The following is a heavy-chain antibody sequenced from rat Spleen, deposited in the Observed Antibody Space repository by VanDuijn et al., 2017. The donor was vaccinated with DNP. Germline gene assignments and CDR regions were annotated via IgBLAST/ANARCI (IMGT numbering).Heavy chain of an antibody. J-gene: IGHJ2*01. V-gene: IGHV5-22*01. CDR2: ISYDGGST. CDR3: SRHILPLRVWDY. D-gene: IGHD1-4*01. Sequence: EVQLVESGGGLVQPGGSLKLSCAASGFTFSDYYLAWVRQAPTKGLEWVAYISYDGGSTSYGDSVKGRFTISRDNAKSTLYLQMNSLRSEDMATYYCSRHILPLRVWDYWGQGVTVTVSS. CDR1: GFTFSDYY.